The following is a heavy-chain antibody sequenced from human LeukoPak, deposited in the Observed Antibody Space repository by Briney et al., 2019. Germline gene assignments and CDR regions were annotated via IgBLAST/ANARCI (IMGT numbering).Heavy chain of an antibody. CDR1: GYTFTNYG. J-gene: IGHJ4*02. CDR2: ISAYNGNT. V-gene: IGHV1-18*01. Sequence: ASVKVSCKASGYTFTNYGISWVRQAPGQGLEWMGWISAYNGNTNYAQKLQGRVAMTTDTSTSTAYMELRSLRSDDTAVYYCARDFLGYCTNGVCSSQDYWGQGTLVTVSS. CDR3: ARDFLGYCTNGVCSSQDY. D-gene: IGHD2-8*01.